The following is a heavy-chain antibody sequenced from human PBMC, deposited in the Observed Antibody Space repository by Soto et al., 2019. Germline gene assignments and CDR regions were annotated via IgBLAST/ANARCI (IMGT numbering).Heavy chain of an antibody. J-gene: IGHJ4*02. Sequence: RLSCAASGFTFSSYAMSWVRQAPGKGLEWVSAISGSGGSTYYADSVKGRFTISRDNSKNTLYLQMNSLRAEDTAVYYCAKAPPDYYDSSGYSALDYWGQGTLVTVSS. D-gene: IGHD3-22*01. V-gene: IGHV3-23*01. CDR1: GFTFSSYA. CDR3: AKAPPDYYDSSGYSALDY. CDR2: ISGSGGST.